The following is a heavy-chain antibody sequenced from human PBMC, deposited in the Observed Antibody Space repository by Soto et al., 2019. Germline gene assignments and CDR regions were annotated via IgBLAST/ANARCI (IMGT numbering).Heavy chain of an antibody. CDR3: ARDSRYPXNYYDSSGYFHPGTFDI. J-gene: IGHJ3*02. CDR1: GFTFSSYA. CDR2: ISYDGSNQ. Sequence: GGSLRLSCAASGFTFSSYAMHWVRLPPGKGLEWVAVISYDGSNQYYADSVKGRFTISRDNSKNTLFLQMNSLRAEDTAVYFCARDSRYPXNYYDSSGYFHPGTFDIWGQGTMVTVSS. V-gene: IGHV3-30-3*01. D-gene: IGHD3-22*01.